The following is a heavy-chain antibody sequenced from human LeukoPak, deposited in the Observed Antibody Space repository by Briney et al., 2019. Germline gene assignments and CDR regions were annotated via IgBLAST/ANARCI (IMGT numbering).Heavy chain of an antibody. J-gene: IGHJ6*03. V-gene: IGHV1-18*04. CDR2: ISTYNGNT. CDR3: AREGSPFYYYYVDV. D-gene: IGHD2-15*01. Sequence: ASVKVSCKASGYTFTGYYMHWVRQAPGQGLEWMGWISTYNGNTNYAQKLQGRVTMTTDTSTSIAYMELRSLRSDDTAVYYCAREGSPFYYYYVDVWGKGTTVTVSS. CDR1: GYTFTGYY.